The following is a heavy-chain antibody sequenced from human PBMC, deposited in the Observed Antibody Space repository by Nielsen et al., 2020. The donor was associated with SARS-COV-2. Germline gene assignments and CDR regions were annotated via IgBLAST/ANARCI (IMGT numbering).Heavy chain of an antibody. V-gene: IGHV3-20*03. CDR3: ARNVRGYCTNGVCYHYYGMDV. J-gene: IGHJ6*02. D-gene: IGHD2-8*01. CDR2: INWNGGST. Sequence: WIRQPPGKGLEWVSGINWNGGSTGYADSVKGRFTISRDNSKNTLYLQMNSLRAEDTAVYYCARNVRGYCTNGVCYHYYGMDVWGQGTTVTVSS.